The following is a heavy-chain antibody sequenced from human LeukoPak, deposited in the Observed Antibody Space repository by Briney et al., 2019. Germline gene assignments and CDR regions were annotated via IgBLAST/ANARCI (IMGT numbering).Heavy chain of an antibody. Sequence: SETLSLTCTVSGGSISSSSYYWGWIRQPPGKGLEWIGSIYYSGSTYYNPSLKSRVTISVDTSKNQFSLKLSSVTAADTAVYYCARGRRIVVVLGATRTHRDYYMDVWGKGTTVTVSS. CDR3: ARGRRIVVVLGATRTHRDYYMDV. CDR2: IYYSGST. D-gene: IGHD2-15*01. J-gene: IGHJ6*03. CDR1: GGSISSSSYY. V-gene: IGHV4-39*07.